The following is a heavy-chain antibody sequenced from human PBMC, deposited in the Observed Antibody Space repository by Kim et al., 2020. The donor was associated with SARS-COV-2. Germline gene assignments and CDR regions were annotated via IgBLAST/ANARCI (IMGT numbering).Heavy chain of an antibody. Sequence: GGSLRLSCEASGFNFFNYGMHWVRQAPGKGLEWVAIISSDASSHYYADSVKGRFTISRDNSKDTLYLQMDTLRPDDTAVYFCAKAWSSGWAVDLQDSFDV. J-gene: IGHJ3*01. CDR2: ISSDASSH. CDR3: AKAWSSGWAVDLQDSFDV. CDR1: GFNFFNYG. V-gene: IGHV3-30*18. D-gene: IGHD6-19*01.